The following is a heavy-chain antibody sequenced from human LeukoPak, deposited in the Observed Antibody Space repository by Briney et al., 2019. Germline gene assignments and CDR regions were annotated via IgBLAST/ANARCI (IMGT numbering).Heavy chain of an antibody. J-gene: IGHJ4*02. Sequence: GGSLRLSCAASGFIFSSHGMNWVRQAPGKGLEWVSGISPSGDATFYADSVKGRFTISRDNSKNTVYLQMDSLRFEDAAVYYCARRAGAYSHPYDYWGQGTLVTVSS. V-gene: IGHV3-23*01. CDR2: ISPSGDAT. D-gene: IGHD4/OR15-4a*01. CDR3: ARRAGAYSHPYDY. CDR1: GFIFSSHG.